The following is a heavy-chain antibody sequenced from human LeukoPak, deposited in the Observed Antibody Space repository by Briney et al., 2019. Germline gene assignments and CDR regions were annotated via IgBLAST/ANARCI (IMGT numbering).Heavy chain of an antibody. CDR2: INHSGSA. D-gene: IGHD5-24*01. J-gene: IGHJ4*01. Sequence: SETLSLTCTVSGYSISSGYYWTWIRQPPGKGLEWIGEINHSGSANYNPSLKSRVTISVDTSKNQFSLKLSSVTAADTAFYYCAKLLRDATIYDFWGHGALVTVSS. V-gene: IGHV4-38-2*02. CDR1: GYSISSGYY. CDR3: AKLLRDATIYDF.